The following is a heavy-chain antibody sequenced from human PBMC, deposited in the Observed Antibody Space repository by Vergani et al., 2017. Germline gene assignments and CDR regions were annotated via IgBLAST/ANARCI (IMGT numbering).Heavy chain of an antibody. D-gene: IGHD1-26*01. V-gene: IGHV3-21*01. J-gene: IGHJ4*02. Sequence: EVQLVESGGGLVQPGGSLRLSCAASGFTFSSYSMNWVRQAPGKGLEWVSSISSSSSYIYYADSVKGRFTISRDNAKNSLYLQMNSLRAEDTAVYYCARGGSYSQYYFDYWGQGTLVTVSS. CDR1: GFTFSSYS. CDR3: ARGGSYSQYYFDY. CDR2: ISSSSSYI.